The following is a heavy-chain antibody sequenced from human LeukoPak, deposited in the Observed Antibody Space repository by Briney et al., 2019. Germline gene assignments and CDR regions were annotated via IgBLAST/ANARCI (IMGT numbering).Heavy chain of an antibody. Sequence: GRSLRLSCEASGFTFSSYGMQWVRQAPGMGPEWVSVISHDGTVTHYADSAKGRFTISRDSSTNTLYLQMDSLRTEDTAVYYCAKEGSQYASSWFDYWGQGTLVTVSS. CDR3: AKEGSQYASSWFDY. CDR2: ISHDGTVT. D-gene: IGHD6-13*01. CDR1: GFTFSSYG. V-gene: IGHV3-30*18. J-gene: IGHJ4*02.